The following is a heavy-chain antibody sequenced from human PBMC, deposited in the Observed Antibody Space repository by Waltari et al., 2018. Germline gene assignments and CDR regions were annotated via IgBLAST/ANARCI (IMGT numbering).Heavy chain of an antibody. CDR3: ARVAQRTYRSPVPGRDYYYGMDV. CDR2: IISYESKT. D-gene: IGHD1-1*01. J-gene: IGHJ6*02. Sequence: EEKVVESGGGLVQTGESVRHSWAASGFTFGNARMQWRRQPTGKGPVWVSGIISYESKTSYPDSVKGRFTISRDNAKKTLYLQMKRLRVDDTAFYYCARVAQRTYRSPVPGRDYYYGMDVWGQGTTVTVSS. CDR1: GFTFGNAR. V-gene: IGHV3-74*01.